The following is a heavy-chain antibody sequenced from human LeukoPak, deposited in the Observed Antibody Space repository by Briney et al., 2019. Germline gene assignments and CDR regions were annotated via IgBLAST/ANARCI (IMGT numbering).Heavy chain of an antibody. CDR3: AREKGIAAAVPEDY. D-gene: IGHD6-13*01. J-gene: IGHJ4*02. V-gene: IGHV1-69*04. CDR1: GGTFSSYA. Sequence: SVKVSCKASGGTFSSYAISWVRQAPEQGLEWMGRIIPILGITNYAQKFQGRVTITADKSTSTAYMELSSLRSEDTAVYYCAREKGIAAAVPEDYWGQGTLVTVSS. CDR2: IIPILGIT.